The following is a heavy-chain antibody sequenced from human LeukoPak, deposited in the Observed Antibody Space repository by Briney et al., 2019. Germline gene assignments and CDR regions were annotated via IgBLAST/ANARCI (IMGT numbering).Heavy chain of an antibody. Sequence: GGSLRLSCAASGFTFSDYYMSWIRQAPGKELEWLSYISSSGRTIYYADSVKGRFTISRDNAKNSLYLQMNSLRAEDTAVYYCARVVVTPVAFDIWGQGTMVTVSS. CDR3: ARVVVTPVAFDI. V-gene: IGHV3-11*04. D-gene: IGHD4-23*01. CDR1: GFTFSDYY. CDR2: ISSSGRTI. J-gene: IGHJ3*02.